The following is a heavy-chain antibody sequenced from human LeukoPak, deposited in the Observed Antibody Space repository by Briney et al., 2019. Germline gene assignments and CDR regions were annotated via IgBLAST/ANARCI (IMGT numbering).Heavy chain of an antibody. J-gene: IGHJ5*02. CDR3: AKNYGDSNWFDP. V-gene: IGHV6-1*01. CDR1: GDRLTSNSAA. CDR2: TYYRSNWFN. Sequence: PSQTLSLTCAISGDRLTSNSAAWNWIKQSPSRGLEWLERTYYRSNWFNDFALSVKSRITINPDTSKNQFSLQLNSVTPEDTAVYYCAKNYGDSNWFDPWGQGTLVTVSS. D-gene: IGHD4-17*01.